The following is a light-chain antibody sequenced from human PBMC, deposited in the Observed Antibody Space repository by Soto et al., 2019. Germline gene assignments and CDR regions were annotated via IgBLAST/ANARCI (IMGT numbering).Light chain of an antibody. CDR1: SSDVGSYNL. Sequence: QSALTQPASVSGSPGQSITISFTGTSSDVGSYNLVSWYQQHPGKAPKLMIYEGSKRPSGVSNRFSGSKSGNTASLTISGLQAEDEADYYCCSYVGSSTFYVFGSGTKLTVL. CDR2: EGS. CDR3: CSYVGSSTFYV. V-gene: IGLV2-23*01. J-gene: IGLJ1*01.